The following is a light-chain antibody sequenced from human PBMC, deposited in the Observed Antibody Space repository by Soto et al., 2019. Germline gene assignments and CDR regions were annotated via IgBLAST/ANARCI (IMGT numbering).Light chain of an antibody. J-gene: IGKJ4*01. CDR2: DAS. CDR1: QSVSSY. CDR3: QQRSNGPPVT. Sequence: EIVLTQSPATLSLSPGERATLSCRASQSVSSYLAWYQQKPGQAPRLLIYDASNRATGIPARFSGSGSGTDSPPPISTLEPEDFAFYNGQQRSNGPPVTFGGGTKVEIK. V-gene: IGKV3-11*01.